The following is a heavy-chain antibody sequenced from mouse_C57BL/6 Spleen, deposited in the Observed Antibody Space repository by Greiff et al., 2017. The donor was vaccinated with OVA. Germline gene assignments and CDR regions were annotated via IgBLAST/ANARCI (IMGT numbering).Heavy chain of an antibody. CDR1: GYTFTSYW. V-gene: IGHV1-50*01. CDR3: ARTPLDY. CDR2: IDPSDSYT. J-gene: IGHJ2*01. Sequence: QVQLKQPGAELVKPGASVKLSCKASGYTFTSYWMQWVKPRPGQGLEWIGEIDPSDSYTNYNQKFKGTATLTVDTSSSTAYMQLSSRTSEDSAVEYCARTPLDYWGQGTTLTVSS.